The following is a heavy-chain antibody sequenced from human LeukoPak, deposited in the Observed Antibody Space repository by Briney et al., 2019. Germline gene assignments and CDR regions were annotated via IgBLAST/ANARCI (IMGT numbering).Heavy chain of an antibody. D-gene: IGHD6-13*01. J-gene: IGHJ4*02. CDR2: IRSKANSYAT. Sequence: GGSLRLSCAASGFTFSGSAMHWVRQASGKGLEWVGRIRSKANSYATAYAASVKGRFTISRDDSKNTAYLQMNSLKTEDTAVYYCTRQGPLSGYPHFDYWGQGTLVTVSS. V-gene: IGHV3-73*01. CDR3: TRQGPLSGYPHFDY. CDR1: GFTFSGSA.